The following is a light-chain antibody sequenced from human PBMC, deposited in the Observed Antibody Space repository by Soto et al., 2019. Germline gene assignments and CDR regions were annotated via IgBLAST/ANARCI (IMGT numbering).Light chain of an antibody. CDR1: QGISNF. J-gene: IGKJ1*01. CDR2: AAS. Sequence: DIQLTQSPSFLSASVGDRVTIACRASQGISNFLAWYQQKAGKAPKLLIYAASTLQSGVPSRFSGSGSGTDFTLTISCLQSEDFATYYCQQYYSYPRTFGQGTKVDIK. CDR3: QQYYSYPRT. V-gene: IGKV1-9*01.